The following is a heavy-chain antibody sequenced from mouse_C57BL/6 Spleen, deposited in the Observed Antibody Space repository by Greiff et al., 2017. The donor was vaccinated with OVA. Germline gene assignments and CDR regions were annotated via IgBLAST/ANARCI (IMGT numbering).Heavy chain of an antibody. V-gene: IGHV1-78*01. Sequence: VQLQQSDAELVKPGASVKISCKVSGYTFTDHTIHWMKQRPEQGLEWIGYIYPRDGSTKYNEKFKGKATLTADKSSSTSFLQLNSLTSEDSAVSFFSRRGVTTFLAWYFAVWGPGTTVTVSS. D-gene: IGHD2-3*01. CDR2: IYPRDGST. CDR1: GYTFTDHT. J-gene: IGHJ1*01. CDR3: SRRGVTTFLAWYFAV.